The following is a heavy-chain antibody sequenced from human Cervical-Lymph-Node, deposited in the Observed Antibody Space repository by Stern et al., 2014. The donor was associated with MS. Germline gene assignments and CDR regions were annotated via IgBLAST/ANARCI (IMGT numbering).Heavy chain of an antibody. D-gene: IGHD4-17*01. V-gene: IGHV3-21*01. CDR2: ISTSGDYI. CDR1: GFTFSDYT. J-gene: IGHJ4*02. CDR3: ARDRDYGDHVIRF. Sequence: VQLVESGGGLVKSGGSLRLSCVASGFTFSDYTMNWVRQAPGKGLEWVSSISTSGDYIYYADSVKGRFTISRDNAKKSLYLQMTSLRTEDTAVYYCARDRDYGDHVIRFWGQGTLLTVSS.